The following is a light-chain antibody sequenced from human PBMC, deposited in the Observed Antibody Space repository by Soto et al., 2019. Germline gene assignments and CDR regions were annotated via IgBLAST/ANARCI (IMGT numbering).Light chain of an antibody. CDR2: GAS. CDR1: QTVNNN. J-gene: IGKJ1*01. V-gene: IGKV3-20*01. CDR3: QQYGSSGT. Sequence: VMTQAPATLSVSPGEGATLSCRASQTVNNNVAWYQLKDGQVPRLLIYGASTRATDIPDRFSGSGSGTDFTLTISRLEPEDFAVYYCQQYGSSGTFGQGTKVDIK.